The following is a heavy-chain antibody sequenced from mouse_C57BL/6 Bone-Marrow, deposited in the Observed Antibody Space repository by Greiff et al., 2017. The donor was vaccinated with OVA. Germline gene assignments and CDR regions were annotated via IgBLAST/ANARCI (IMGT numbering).Heavy chain of an antibody. J-gene: IGHJ1*03. V-gene: IGHV1-52*01. CDR2: IDPSDSET. Sequence: QVQLQQPGAELVRPGSSVKLSCKASGYTFTSYWMHWVKQRPIQGLEWIGNIDPSDSETHYNQKFKDKATMTVDKSSSTAYMQLSSLTSEDSAVYYCARRRKGYFDVWGTGTTVTVSS. CDR3: ARRRKGYFDV. CDR1: GYTFTSYW.